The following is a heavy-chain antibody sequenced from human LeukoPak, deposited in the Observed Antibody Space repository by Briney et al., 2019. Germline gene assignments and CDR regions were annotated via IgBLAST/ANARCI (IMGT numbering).Heavy chain of an antibody. CDR2: IISKAHRGTK. CDR3: TRDLYYDFWSGFDY. Sequence: GGSLRLSCTASGFTFGVYAMSWVRQPPGKGRGWVGFIISKAHRGTKEYAGSVKGRLTISRDDSKSIDYLQKNSMKAEDTAVYYCTRDLYYDFWSGFDYWGQGTMVTVSS. CDR1: GFTFGVYA. D-gene: IGHD3-3*01. V-gene: IGHV3-49*04. J-gene: IGHJ4*02.